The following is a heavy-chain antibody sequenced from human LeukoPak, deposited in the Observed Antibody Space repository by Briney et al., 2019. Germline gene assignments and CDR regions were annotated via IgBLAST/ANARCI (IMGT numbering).Heavy chain of an antibody. CDR1: GYSISSGYY. Sequence: PSETLSLTCIVSGYSISSGYYWGWIRQPPGKGLEWIGSIYHSGSTYYNPSLKSRVIISVDTSKNQFSLKLSSVTAADTAVYYCASDRGATDAFDIWGQGTMVTVSS. J-gene: IGHJ3*02. CDR2: IYHSGST. D-gene: IGHD1-26*01. CDR3: ASDRGATDAFDI. V-gene: IGHV4-38-2*02.